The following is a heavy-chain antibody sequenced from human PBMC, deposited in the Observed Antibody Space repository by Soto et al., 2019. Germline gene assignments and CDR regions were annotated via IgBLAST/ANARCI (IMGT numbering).Heavy chain of an antibody. Sequence: GGSLRLSCAASGFTFDDYAMHWVRQVPGKGLEWVSSISSDSDYTDYADSVKGRFTISRDNSKNTLYLQMSSLRAEVTAVYYCAKDMGFSRAFDVWGQGTMVTVSS. CDR3: AKDMGFSRAFDV. CDR1: GFTFDDYA. CDR2: ISSDSDYT. V-gene: IGHV3-23*01. J-gene: IGHJ3*01. D-gene: IGHD3-3*01.